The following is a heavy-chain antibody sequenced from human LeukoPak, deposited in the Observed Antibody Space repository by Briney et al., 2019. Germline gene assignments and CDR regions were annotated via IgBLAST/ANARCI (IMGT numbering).Heavy chain of an antibody. CDR1: GYSISSGYY. J-gene: IGHJ3*02. V-gene: IGHV4-38-2*01. Sequence: SETLSLTCAVSGYSISSGYYWGWIRQPPGKGLEWIGSISHSGSVYYNPSLKSRITISVDTSKNQFSLKLRSVTASDTAVYYCARPVGLRITTRYDAFDIWGQGTMVTVSS. CDR3: ARPVGLRITTRYDAFDI. D-gene: IGHD3-22*01. CDR2: ISHSGSV.